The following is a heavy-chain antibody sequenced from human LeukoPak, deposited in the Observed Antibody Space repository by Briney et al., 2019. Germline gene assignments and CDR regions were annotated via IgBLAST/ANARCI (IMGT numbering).Heavy chain of an antibody. V-gene: IGHV3-48*02. D-gene: IGHD1-1*01. CDR2: ISSSSSTI. J-gene: IGHJ5*02. CDR3: TTVSGFRFDP. Sequence: AGGSLRLSCAAPGFTFSSYSMNWVRQAPGKGLEWVSYISSSSSTIYYADSVKGRFTISRDNAKNSLYLQMNSLRDEDTAVYYCTTVSGFRFDPWGQGTLVTVSS. CDR1: GFTFSSYS.